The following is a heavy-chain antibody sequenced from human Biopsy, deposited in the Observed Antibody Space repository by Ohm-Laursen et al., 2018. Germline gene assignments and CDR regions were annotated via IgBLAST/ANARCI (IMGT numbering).Heavy chain of an antibody. CDR3: ARGGGGNSRDWYFDL. CDR1: GFTFSSYY. V-gene: IGHV3-74*01. Sequence: SLRLSCAASGFTFSSYYMHWVRQAPGKGLEWVSRFNSDGSSTSYADSVKGRFTISRDNANNTLYLQMNSLRAEDTAVYYCARGGGGNSRDWYFDLWGRGTLVTVSS. D-gene: IGHD1-7*01. CDR2: FNSDGSST. J-gene: IGHJ2*01.